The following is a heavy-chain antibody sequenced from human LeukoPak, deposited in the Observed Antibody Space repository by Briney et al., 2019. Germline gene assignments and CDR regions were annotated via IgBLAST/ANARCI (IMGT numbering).Heavy chain of an antibody. D-gene: IGHD2-8*02. CDR3: ARVPCTGGSCSRTFDY. Sequence: GESLKISCKGSGYSFSTYWIGWVRQMPGKGLEWMGLINAADSDTRYSPSFQGQVLISVDESISTAYLQWGNLKATDTAFYYCARVPCTGGSCSRTFDYWGQGTLVTVYS. CDR2: INAADSDT. V-gene: IGHV5-51*01. J-gene: IGHJ4*02. CDR1: GYSFSTYW.